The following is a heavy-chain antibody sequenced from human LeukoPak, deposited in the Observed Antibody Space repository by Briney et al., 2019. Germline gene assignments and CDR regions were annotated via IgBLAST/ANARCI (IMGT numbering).Heavy chain of an antibody. CDR3: LRDLNWSLDQ. CDR2: ISGSGANT. D-gene: IGHD1-20*01. J-gene: IGHJ4*02. V-gene: IGHV3-23*01. Sequence: GGSLRLSCAASGFTFSSYAMSWVRQAPGKGLEWVSAISGSGANTYYTDSVKGRFTISRDNSNNTLYLQMNSLRAEDTAVYYCLRDLNWSLDQWGQGTLVTVSS. CDR1: GFTFSSYA.